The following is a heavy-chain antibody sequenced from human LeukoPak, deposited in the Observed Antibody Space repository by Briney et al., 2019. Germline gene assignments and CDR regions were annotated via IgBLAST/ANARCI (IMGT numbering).Heavy chain of an antibody. CDR1: RGSISSYY. CDR2: TYNSGST. D-gene: IGHD3-22*01. V-gene: IGHV4-59*01. J-gene: IGHJ3*02. Sequence: SETLSLTRTVSRGSISSYYWSWIRQPPGKGLEWIGHTYNSGSTNYNPYLNSRVTISVDTSKNQFSLKLSSVNAADTAVYYCARDTKYYYDSSGYYYADAFDIWGQGTMVTVSS. CDR3: ARDTKYYYDSSGYYYADAFDI.